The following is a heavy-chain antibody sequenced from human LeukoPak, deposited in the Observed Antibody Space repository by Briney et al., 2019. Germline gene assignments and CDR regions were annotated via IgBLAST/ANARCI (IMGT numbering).Heavy chain of an antibody. CDR3: ARRDVLIVTLDP. Sequence: NPGGSLRLSCAASGFTFSDYYMSWIRQAPGKGLEWVSYISSSGSTKYYADSVKGRFTISRDNASNSLYLQMNSLRADDTAVYYCARRDVLIVTLDPWGQGTLVTVSS. CDR2: ISSSGSTK. CDR1: GFTFSDYY. V-gene: IGHV3-11*01. D-gene: IGHD3-16*02. J-gene: IGHJ5*02.